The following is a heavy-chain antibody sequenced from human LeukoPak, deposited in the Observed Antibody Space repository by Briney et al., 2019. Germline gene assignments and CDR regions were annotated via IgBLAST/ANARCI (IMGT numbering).Heavy chain of an antibody. CDR3: ARGWGVAGALTH. D-gene: IGHD6-19*01. CDR2: IIPIFGTA. V-gene: IGHV1-69*13. J-gene: IGHJ4*02. Sequence: GASVKVSCKASGGTFSSYAISWVRQAPGQGLEWMGGIIPIFGTANYTQKFHGRVTITADESTSTAYMELSSLRYEDRAVYYCARGWGVAGALTHWGQGTLVTVSS. CDR1: GGTFSSYA.